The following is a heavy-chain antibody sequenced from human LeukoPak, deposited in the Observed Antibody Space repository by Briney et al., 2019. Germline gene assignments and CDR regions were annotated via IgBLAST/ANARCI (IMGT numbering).Heavy chain of an antibody. CDR2: ITGSGGNT. D-gene: IGHD2-2*01. Sequence: QPGASLRLSCAASGFTFSNYAMSWVRQAPGKGLEWVSAITGSGGNTYYADSVKGRFTISRDNAKNSLYLQMNSLRAEDTAVYYCARDRGGVVVPAAHIYTRYYFDYWGQGTLVTVSS. CDR1: GFTFSNYA. J-gene: IGHJ4*02. CDR3: ARDRGGVVVPAAHIYTRYYFDY. V-gene: IGHV3-23*01.